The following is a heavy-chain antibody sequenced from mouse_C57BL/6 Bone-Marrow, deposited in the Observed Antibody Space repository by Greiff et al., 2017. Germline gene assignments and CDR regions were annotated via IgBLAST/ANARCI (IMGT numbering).Heavy chain of an antibody. V-gene: IGHV1-26*01. J-gene: IGHJ2*01. CDR3: ARDNYDYDGVYFDY. CDR1: GYTFTDYY. CDR2: INPNNGGT. D-gene: IGHD2-4*01. Sequence: EVQLQQSGPELVKPGASVKISCKASGYTFTDYYMNWVQQSHGKSLEWIGDINPNNGGTSYNHKFKGQATLTVDKSTSTAYMELRSLTSEDSAVYYCARDNYDYDGVYFDYWGQGTTLTVSS.